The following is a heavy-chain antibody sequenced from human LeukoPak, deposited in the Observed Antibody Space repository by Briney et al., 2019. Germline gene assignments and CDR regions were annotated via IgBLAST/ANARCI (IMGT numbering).Heavy chain of an antibody. V-gene: IGHV4-4*07. Sequence: SETLSLTCTVSGGSISSYYWSWIRQPAGKGLEWIGRIYTSGSTNYNPSLKSRVTMSVDTSKNQFSLKLSSVTAADTAVYYCARHPILRFLEWLSHFDYWGQGTLVTVSS. CDR3: ARHPILRFLEWLSHFDY. CDR2: IYTSGST. D-gene: IGHD3-3*01. J-gene: IGHJ4*02. CDR1: GGSISSYY.